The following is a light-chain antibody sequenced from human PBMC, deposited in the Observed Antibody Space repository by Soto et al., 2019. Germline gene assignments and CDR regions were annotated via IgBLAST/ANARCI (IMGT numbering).Light chain of an antibody. Sequence: QSALTQPASVSGSPGQSITISCIGSSSDVSDYKFVSWYQQHPGKAPKLMIYEVSNRPSGVSNRFSGSKSGNTASLTISGLQAEDEADYYCSSHTTSGTHVVFGGGTKLTVL. CDR2: EVS. CDR3: SSHTTSGTHVV. J-gene: IGLJ2*01. CDR1: SSDVSDYKF. V-gene: IGLV2-14*01.